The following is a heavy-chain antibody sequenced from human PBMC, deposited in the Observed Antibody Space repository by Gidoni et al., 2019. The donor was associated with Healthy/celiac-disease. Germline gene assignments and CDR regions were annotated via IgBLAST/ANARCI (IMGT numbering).Heavy chain of an antibody. CDR3: ARDLRYSGSYYPDAFDI. CDR2: INAGNGNT. Sequence: QVQLVQSGAEVKKPGASVKVSCKASGYTFTSYAMHWVRQAPGQRLEWMGWINAGNGNTKYSQKFQGRVTITRDTSASTAYMELSSLRSEDTAVYYCARDLRYSGSYYPDAFDIWGQGTMVTVSS. V-gene: IGHV1-3*01. J-gene: IGHJ3*02. CDR1: GYTFTSYA. D-gene: IGHD1-26*01.